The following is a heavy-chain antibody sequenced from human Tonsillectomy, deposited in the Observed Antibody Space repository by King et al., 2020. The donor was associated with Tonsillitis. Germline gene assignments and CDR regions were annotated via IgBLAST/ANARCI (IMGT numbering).Heavy chain of an antibody. CDR3: AKDRQWLVDY. J-gene: IGHJ4*02. Sequence: QLVQSGGGVVQPGRSLRLSCAASGFTFSSYGMHWVRQAPGKGLEWVAVISYDVSKKYYADSVKGRFTISRDNSKNTLYLQMNSLRAEDTAVYYCAKDRQWLVDYWGQGTLVTVSS. CDR1: GFTFSSYG. D-gene: IGHD6-19*01. CDR2: ISYDVSKK. V-gene: IGHV3-30*18.